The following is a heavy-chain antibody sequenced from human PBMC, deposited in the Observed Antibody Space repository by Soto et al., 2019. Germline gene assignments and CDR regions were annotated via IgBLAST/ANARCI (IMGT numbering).Heavy chain of an antibody. CDR3: AKSEGSGHAFDI. Sequence: QVQLVESGGGVVQPGRSLRLSCAASGFTFSSYGMHWVRQAPGKGLEWVALISYDGSNKYYADSVKGRFTISRDNSKNTLYLQMNSLRVEDTAVYSCAKSEGSGHAFDIWGQGTMVTVSS. CDR2: ISYDGSNK. J-gene: IGHJ3*02. CDR1: GFTFSSYG. V-gene: IGHV3-30*18.